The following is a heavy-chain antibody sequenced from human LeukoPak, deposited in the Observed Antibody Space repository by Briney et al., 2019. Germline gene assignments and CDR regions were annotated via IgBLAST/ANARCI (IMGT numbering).Heavy chain of an antibody. Sequence: GGSLSLSCTASGFTFGDYAMSWFRQAPGKGLEWVGFIRSKAYGGTTEYAASVKGRFTISRDDSKSIAYLQMNSLKTEDTAVYYCTRDRCSGGSCGIDYWGQGTLVTVSS. CDR2: IRSKAYGGTT. D-gene: IGHD2-15*01. J-gene: IGHJ4*02. V-gene: IGHV3-49*03. CDR3: TRDRCSGGSCGIDY. CDR1: GFTFGDYA.